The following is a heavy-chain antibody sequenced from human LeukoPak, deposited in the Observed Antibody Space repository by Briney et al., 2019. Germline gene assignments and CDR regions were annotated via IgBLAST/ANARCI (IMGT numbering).Heavy chain of an antibody. V-gene: IGHV1-69*04. Sequence: SVKVSCKASGGTFSSYAISWVRQAPGQGLEWMGRIIPILGIANHAQKFQGRVTITADKSTSTAYMGLSSLRSEDTAVYYCARDRYCSGGSCYSYYYGMDVWGQGTTVTVSS. CDR3: ARDRYCSGGSCYSYYYGMDV. CDR2: IIPILGIA. CDR1: GGTFSSYA. J-gene: IGHJ6*02. D-gene: IGHD2-15*01.